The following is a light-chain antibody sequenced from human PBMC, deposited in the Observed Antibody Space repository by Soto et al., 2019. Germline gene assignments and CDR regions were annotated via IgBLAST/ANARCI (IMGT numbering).Light chain of an antibody. CDR3: AAWDDSLHVG. V-gene: IGLV1-47*01. CDR1: SSNIGSNY. CDR2: RNN. J-gene: IGLJ2*01. Sequence: QSVLTQPPSASGTPGQRVTISCSGSSSNIGSNYVYWYQQLPGTAPKLLIYRNNQRPSGVPDRFSGSKSGTSASLAISGLRSEDEADYYCAAWDDSLHVGFGGGTKATVL.